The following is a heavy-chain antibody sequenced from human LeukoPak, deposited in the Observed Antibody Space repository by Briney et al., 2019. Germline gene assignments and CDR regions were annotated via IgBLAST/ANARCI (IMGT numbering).Heavy chain of an antibody. CDR1: GFTFSSYS. CDR3: ARDVTYCGGDCYSEFDP. Sequence: GGSLRLSCAASGFTFSSYSMNWVRQAPGKGLEWVSYISSSSSTIYYADSVKGRFTISRDNAKNSLYLQMNSLRDEDTAVYYCARDVTYCGGDCYSEFDPWGQGTLVTVSS. V-gene: IGHV3-48*02. CDR2: ISSSSSTI. J-gene: IGHJ5*02. D-gene: IGHD2-21*02.